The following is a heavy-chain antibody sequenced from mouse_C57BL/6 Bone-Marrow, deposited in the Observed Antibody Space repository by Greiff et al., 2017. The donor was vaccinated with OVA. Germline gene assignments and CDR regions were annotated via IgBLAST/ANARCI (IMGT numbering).Heavy chain of an antibody. V-gene: IGHV1-52*01. CDR3: ARRLITTVVGDY. Sequence: QVQLQPPGAELVRPGSSVKLSCKASGYTFTSYWMHWVKQRPIQGLEWIGNIDPSDSETHYNQKFKDKATLTVDKSSSTAYMELRSLTSEDSAVYYCARRLITTVVGDYWGQGTTLTVSS. D-gene: IGHD1-1*01. CDR1: GYTFTSYW. J-gene: IGHJ2*01. CDR2: IDPSDSET.